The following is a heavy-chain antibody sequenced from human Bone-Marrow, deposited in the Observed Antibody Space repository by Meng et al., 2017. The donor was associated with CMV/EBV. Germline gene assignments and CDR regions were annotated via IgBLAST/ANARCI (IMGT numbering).Heavy chain of an antibody. J-gene: IGHJ6*02. CDR1: GFTFSSYW. Sequence: GESLKISCAASGFTFSSYWMSWVRQAPGKGLEWVANIKQDGSEKYYVDSVKGRFTISRDNAKNSLYLQMNSLRAEDTAVYYCARDVVVRPAAIYYGMDVWGQGTTVTASS. V-gene: IGHV3-7*01. CDR2: IKQDGSEK. CDR3: ARDVVVRPAAIYYGMDV. D-gene: IGHD2-2*01.